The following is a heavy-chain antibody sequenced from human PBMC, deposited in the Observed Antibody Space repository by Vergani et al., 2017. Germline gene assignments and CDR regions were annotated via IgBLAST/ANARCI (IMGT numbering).Heavy chain of an antibody. J-gene: IGHJ4*02. CDR3: AHRRGYYDSSGYYYGSSFDY. Sequence: QITLKESGPTLVKPTQTLTLTCTFSGFSLSTSGVGVGWIRQPPGKALEWLALIYRDDDKRYSPSLKSRLTITKDTSKNQVVLTMTNMDPVDTATYYCAHRRGYYDSSGYYYGSSFDYWGQGTLVTVSS. CDR2: IYRDDDK. CDR1: GFSLSTSGVG. D-gene: IGHD3-22*01. V-gene: IGHV2-5*02.